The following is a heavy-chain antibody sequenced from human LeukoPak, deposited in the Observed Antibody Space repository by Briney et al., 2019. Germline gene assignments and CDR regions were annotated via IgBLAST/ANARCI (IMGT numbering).Heavy chain of an antibody. V-gene: IGHV1-69*05. CDR1: GCTFSSYA. Sequence: ASVKVSCKASGCTFSSYAISWVRQAPGQGLEWMGGIIPIFGTANYAQKFQGRVTITTDESTSTAYMELSSLRSEDTAVYYCARAPDSIAARPPYYYYMDVRGKGTTVTVSS. CDR2: IIPIFGTA. CDR3: ARAPDSIAARPPYYYYMDV. D-gene: IGHD6-6*01. J-gene: IGHJ6*03.